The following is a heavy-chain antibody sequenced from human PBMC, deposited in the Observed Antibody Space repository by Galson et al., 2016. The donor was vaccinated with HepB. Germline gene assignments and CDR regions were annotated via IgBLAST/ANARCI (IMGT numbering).Heavy chain of an antibody. Sequence: SLRLSCAASRFTFSSFGMHWVRQAPGKGLEWVAAISYDGKNEYYADSVKGRLTISRDNSKNTLHLRMSSLRVEDTAVYYCAKEASAGWYPLVSWGQGTLVTVSS. V-gene: IGHV3-30*18. J-gene: IGHJ5*02. D-gene: IGHD6-19*01. CDR3: AKEASAGWYPLVS. CDR1: RFTFSSFG. CDR2: ISYDGKNE.